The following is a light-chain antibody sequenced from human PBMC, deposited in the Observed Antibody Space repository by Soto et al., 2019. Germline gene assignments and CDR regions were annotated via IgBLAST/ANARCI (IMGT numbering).Light chain of an antibody. CDR1: QSVSSSY. V-gene: IGKV3-20*01. J-gene: IGKJ4*01. CDR2: GAS. CDR3: QQYGSSSLS. Sequence: EIVLTQSPGTLSLSPGERATLSCRASQSVSSSYLAWYQQKPGQAPRLLIYGASSRATGIPDRFSGSGSGTDFTLTISRLEPEDFEVYYCQQYGSSSLSFGGGTKVDIX.